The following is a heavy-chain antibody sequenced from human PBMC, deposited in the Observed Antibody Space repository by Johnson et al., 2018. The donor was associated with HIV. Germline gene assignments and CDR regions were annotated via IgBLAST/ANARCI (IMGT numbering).Heavy chain of an antibody. Sequence: VQLVESGGGLVKPGGSLRLSCAASGFMFSDYYMSWIRQAPGKGLEWVAFIRYDGSNKYYADSVKGRFTISRDNSKNTLYLQMNSLRAEDTAVYYCARLYCSSTSCYEGRGDAFDIWGQGTMVTVSS. V-gene: IGHV3-30*02. J-gene: IGHJ3*02. CDR2: IRYDGSNK. CDR1: GFMFSDYY. CDR3: ARLYCSSTSCYEGRGDAFDI. D-gene: IGHD2-2*01.